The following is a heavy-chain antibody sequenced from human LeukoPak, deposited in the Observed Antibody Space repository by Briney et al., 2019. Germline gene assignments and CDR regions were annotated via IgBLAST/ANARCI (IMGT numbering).Heavy chain of an antibody. D-gene: IGHD3-22*01. V-gene: IGHV4-39*01. CDR1: GGSISSSSYY. CDR3: VYYTRNYYDSSGSFPRGRARRYYLDY. CDR2: IYYSGST. Sequence: SETLSLTCTVSGGSISSSSYYWGWIRQPPGKGLEWIGRIYYSGSTYYNPSLRSRVTISVDTSKNQFSLKLSSVTAADTAVYYCVYYTRNYYDSSGSFPRGRARRYYLDYWGQGTLVTVSS. J-gene: IGHJ4*02.